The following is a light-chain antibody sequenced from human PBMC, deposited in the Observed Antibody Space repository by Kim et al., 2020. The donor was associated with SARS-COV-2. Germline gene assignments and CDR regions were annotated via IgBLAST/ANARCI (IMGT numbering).Light chain of an antibody. Sequence: EIVLTQSPGTLSLSPGERATLSCRASQSVSSSFLAWYQQKPGQSPRLLIYGASSRATGIPDRFSGSGSGTDFILTISRLESEDLAVYYCQQYGSSPYAFGQGTKLEI. J-gene: IGKJ2*01. CDR3: QQYGSSPYA. CDR1: QSVSSSF. V-gene: IGKV3-20*01. CDR2: GAS.